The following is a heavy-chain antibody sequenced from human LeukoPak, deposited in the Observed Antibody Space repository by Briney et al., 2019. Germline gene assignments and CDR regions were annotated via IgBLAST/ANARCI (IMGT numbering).Heavy chain of an antibody. CDR3: ARGRGVNSNFDY. V-gene: IGHV3-21*01. Sequence: PGGSLRLSCAASGFTFSTYSMNWVRQAPGKGLEWVSSISSSRGHTSYADSVKGRFTISRDNAENSLNLQMSSLRAEDTAVYYCARGRGVNSNFDYWGQGTLVTVSS. J-gene: IGHJ4*02. CDR1: GFTFSTYS. CDR2: ISSSRGHT. D-gene: IGHD4-23*01.